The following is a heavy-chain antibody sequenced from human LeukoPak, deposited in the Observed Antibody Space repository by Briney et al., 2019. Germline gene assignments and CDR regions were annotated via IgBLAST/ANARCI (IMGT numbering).Heavy chain of an antibody. J-gene: IGHJ4*02. V-gene: IGHV3-21*01. D-gene: IGHD1-26*01. CDR1: GFTFSSYG. CDR2: ISSSSSYI. CDR3: ARDQKGEDSGSYSF. Sequence: PGGSLRLSCAASGFTFSSYGMHWVRQAPGKGLEWVSSISSSSSYIYYADSVKGRFTISRDNAKNSLYLQMNSLRAEDTAVYYCARDQKGEDSGSYSFWGQGTLVTVSS.